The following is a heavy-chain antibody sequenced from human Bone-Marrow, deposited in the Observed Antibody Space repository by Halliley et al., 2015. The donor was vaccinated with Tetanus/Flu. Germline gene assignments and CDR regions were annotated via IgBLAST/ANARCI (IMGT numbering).Heavy chain of an antibody. Sequence: SLRLSCSASGFTFSDYNMHWVRQAPGRGLQYVSGINDRGTSTKYTDSLKGRFTISRDISKNTLYLQMSSLRAEDTAVYYCVRGSLIGGVFANYFDNWGQGALVTVSS. CDR1: GFTFSDYN. D-gene: IGHD3-3*01. V-gene: IGHV3-64D*09. CDR2: INDRGTST. CDR3: VRGSLIGGVFANYFDN. J-gene: IGHJ4*02.